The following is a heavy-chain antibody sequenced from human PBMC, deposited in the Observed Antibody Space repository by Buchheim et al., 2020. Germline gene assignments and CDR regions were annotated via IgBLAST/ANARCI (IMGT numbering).Heavy chain of an antibody. J-gene: IGHJ6*02. CDR1: GFTFSSYW. Sequence: EGQLVESGGGLVQPGGSLRLSCAASGFTFSSYWMHWVRQAPGKGLVWVSRINSDGSSTSYADSVKGRFTISRDNAKNTLYLQMNSLRAEDTAAYYCARDPPSSIAALNRGMDVWGQGTT. CDR3: ARDPPSSIAALNRGMDV. CDR2: INSDGSST. V-gene: IGHV3-74*01. D-gene: IGHD6-6*01.